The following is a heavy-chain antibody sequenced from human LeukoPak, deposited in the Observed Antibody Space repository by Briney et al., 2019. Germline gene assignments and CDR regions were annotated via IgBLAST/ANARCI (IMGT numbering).Heavy chain of an antibody. CDR2: IYYSGST. V-gene: IGHV4-59*01. Sequence: SETLSLTCTVSGGSISSYYWSWIRQPPGKGLEWIGYIYYSGSTNYNPSLKSRVTISVDTSKNQFSLKLSSVTAADTAVYYCAREGGDYGDYGNWFDPWGQGTLVTVSS. CDR1: GGSISSYY. CDR3: AREGGDYGDYGNWFDP. D-gene: IGHD4-17*01. J-gene: IGHJ5*02.